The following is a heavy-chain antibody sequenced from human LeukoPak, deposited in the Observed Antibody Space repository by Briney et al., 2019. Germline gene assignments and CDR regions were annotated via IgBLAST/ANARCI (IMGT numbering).Heavy chain of an antibody. CDR2: ISAYNGNT. CDR3: ARVVALGYCSSTSCYIY. D-gene: IGHD2-2*02. J-gene: IGHJ4*02. CDR1: GYTFTSYG. V-gene: IGHV1-18*01. Sequence: GASVKVSCKASGYTFTSYGISWVRQAPGQGLEWMGWISAYNGNTNYAQKLQGRVTMTTDTSTSTAYMELRSLRSDDTAVYYCARVVALGYCSSTSCYIYGGQGTLVTVSS.